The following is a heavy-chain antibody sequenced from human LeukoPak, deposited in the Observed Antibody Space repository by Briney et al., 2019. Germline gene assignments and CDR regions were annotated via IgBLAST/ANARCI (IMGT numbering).Heavy chain of an antibody. V-gene: IGHV1-69*13. CDR2: IIPIFGTA. Sequence: SVKVSCKASGGTFSSYAISWGRQAPGQGLEWMGGIIPIFGTANYAQKFQGRVTITADESTSTAYMELSSLRSEDTAVYYCARSRQAGYYDSSGYLSFDYWGQGTLVTVSS. J-gene: IGHJ4*02. CDR3: ARSRQAGYYDSSGYLSFDY. D-gene: IGHD3-22*01. CDR1: GGTFSSYA.